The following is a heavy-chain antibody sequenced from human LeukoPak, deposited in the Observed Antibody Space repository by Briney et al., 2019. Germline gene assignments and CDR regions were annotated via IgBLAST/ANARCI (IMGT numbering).Heavy chain of an antibody. V-gene: IGHV3-21*01. CDR3: ARDPPFIIGTTFFDY. CDR2: ISTSSTYI. D-gene: IGHD1-20*01. CDR1: GFTFSSYS. Sequence: GGSLRLSCAASGFTFSSYSMNWVRQAPGKGLEWVSSISTSSTYIYYADSVKGRSTISRDNAKNSLYLQMNSLRAEDTAVYYCARDPPFIIGTTFFDYWGQGTLVTVSS. J-gene: IGHJ4*02.